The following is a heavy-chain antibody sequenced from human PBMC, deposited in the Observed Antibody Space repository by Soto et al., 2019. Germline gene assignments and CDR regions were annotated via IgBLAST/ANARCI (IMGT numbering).Heavy chain of an antibody. V-gene: IGHV1-69*13. CDR1: GGTFSSYA. CDR2: IIPIFGTA. CDR3: TIVATMISITQDYYYGMDV. J-gene: IGHJ6*02. Sequence: GASVKVSCKASGGTFSSYAISWVRQAPGQGLEWMGGIIPIFGTANYAQKFQGRVTITADESTSTAYMELSSLRSEDTAVYYCTIVATMISITQDYYYGMDVWGQGTTVTVSS. D-gene: IGHD5-12*01.